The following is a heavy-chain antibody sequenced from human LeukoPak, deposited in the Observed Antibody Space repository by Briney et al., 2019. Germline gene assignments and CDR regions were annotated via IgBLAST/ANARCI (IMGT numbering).Heavy chain of an antibody. V-gene: IGHV3-30*18. D-gene: IGHD3-10*01. CDR1: GYTFSRHG. J-gene: IGHJ6*02. CDR2: ISYDGSNK. CDR3: AKDTAPGYYGSGSYYNRRSTYYYGMDV. Sequence: GGSLRLSCAASGYTFSRHGMHWVRQAPGKGLEWVAVISYDGSNKYYADSVKGRFTVSRDNSKNTLYLQMNSLRAEDTAVYYCAKDTAPGYYGSGSYYNRRSTYYYGMDVWGQGTTVTVSS.